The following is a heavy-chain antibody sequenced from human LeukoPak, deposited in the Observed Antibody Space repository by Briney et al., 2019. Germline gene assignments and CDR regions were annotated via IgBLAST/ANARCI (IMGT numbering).Heavy chain of an antibody. J-gene: IGHJ4*02. D-gene: IGHD5-18*01. CDR1: GFTFSSYG. V-gene: IGHV3-30*18. CDR3: AKDWVKRDTAMVTHY. Sequence: GGSLRLSCAASGFTFSSYGMHWVRQAPGKGLEWVAVISYDGSNKYYADSVKGRFTISRDNSKKTLYLQMNSLRAEDTAVYYCAKDWVKRDTAMVTHYWGQGTLVTVSS. CDR2: ISYDGSNK.